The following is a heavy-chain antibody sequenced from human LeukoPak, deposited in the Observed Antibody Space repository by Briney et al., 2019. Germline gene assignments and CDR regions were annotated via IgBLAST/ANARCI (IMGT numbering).Heavy chain of an antibody. J-gene: IGHJ6*03. CDR1: GFTFSDYY. CDR3: AREYCSSTSCYMYYMDV. Sequence: GGSLRLSCTASGFTFSDYYVSWIRQAPGKGLEWVSYISSSGSTIYYADSVKGRFTIYRDNAKNSLYLQMNSLRAEDTAVYYCAREYCSSTSCYMYYMDVWGKGTTVTVSS. CDR2: ISSSGSTI. D-gene: IGHD2-2*02. V-gene: IGHV3-11*01.